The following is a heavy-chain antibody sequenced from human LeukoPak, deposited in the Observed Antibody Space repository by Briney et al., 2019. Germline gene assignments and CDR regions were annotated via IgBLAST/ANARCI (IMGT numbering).Heavy chain of an antibody. CDR2: IYHSGST. CDR1: GYSISSGYY. D-gene: IGHD1-1*01. CDR3: ARHRTSSNYFDY. V-gene: IGHV4-38-2*01. Sequence: SETLSLTCAVSGYSISSGYYWGWIRQPPGKGLEWIGSIYHSGSTYYNPSLKSRVTISVDTSRNQFSLKLRSVTAADTAVYYCARHRTSSNYFDYWGQGTLVTVSS. J-gene: IGHJ4*02.